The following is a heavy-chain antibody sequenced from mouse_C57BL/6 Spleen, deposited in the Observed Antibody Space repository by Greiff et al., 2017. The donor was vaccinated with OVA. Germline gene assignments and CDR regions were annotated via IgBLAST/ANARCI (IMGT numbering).Heavy chain of an antibody. D-gene: IGHD3-2*02. CDR2: INPGSGGT. V-gene: IGHV1-54*01. J-gene: IGHJ2*01. Sequence: QVQLKQSGAELVRPGTSVKVSCKASGYAFTNYLIEWVKQRPGQGLEWIGVINPGSGGTNYNEKFKGKATLTADKSSSTAYMQLSSLTSEDSAVYFCANGGDSSGYFDYWGQGTTLTVSS. CDR3: ANGGDSSGYFDY. CDR1: GYAFTNYL.